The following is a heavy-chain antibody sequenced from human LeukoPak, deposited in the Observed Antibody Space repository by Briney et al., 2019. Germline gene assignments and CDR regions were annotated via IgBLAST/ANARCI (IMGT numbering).Heavy chain of an antibody. D-gene: IGHD5-12*01. CDR2: INPSGGRT. J-gene: IGHJ4*02. CDR3: ARTRGYSAYDYFDY. CDR1: GYTFTNYY. V-gene: IGHV1-46*01. Sequence: GASVKVSCKASGYTFTNYYIYWVRQAPGQGLEWMGLINPSGGRTDYAQNFQGRVNVTRDTSTSTAYMELSSLRSEDTAVYFCARTRGYSAYDYFDYWGQGTLVTVSS.